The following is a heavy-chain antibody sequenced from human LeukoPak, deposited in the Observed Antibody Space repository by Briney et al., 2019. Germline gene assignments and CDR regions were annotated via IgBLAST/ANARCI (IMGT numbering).Heavy chain of an antibody. CDR3: ARVVFPSRVSDY. V-gene: IGHV3-7*01. J-gene: IGHJ4*02. D-gene: IGHD2-21*01. Sequence: GGSLRLSCAASGFTFSSYWMSWVRQAPGKGVKWVANIKQDGSEKYYVDSVKGRFTISKDNAKNSLYLQMNSLRAEDTAVYYCARVVFPSRVSDYWGQGTLVTVSS. CDR1: GFTFSSYW. CDR2: IKQDGSEK.